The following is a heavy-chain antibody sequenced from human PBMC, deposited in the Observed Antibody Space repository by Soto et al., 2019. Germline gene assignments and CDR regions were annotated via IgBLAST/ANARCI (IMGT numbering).Heavy chain of an antibody. J-gene: IGHJ4*02. CDR1: GGSISSNSYY. CDR3: ARHRVLEWDTTNLAGLHDK. D-gene: IGHD3-3*01. Sequence: QLQLQESGPGLVKPSETLSLTCTVLGGSISSNSYYWGWIRQPPGKGLEWIARIYYSGNTYYNPSRESRVTISMDTSEDKFCLGLPSVTTADTAVYYCARHRVLEWDTTNLAGLHDKWGQGTLVTVSS. V-gene: IGHV4-39*01. CDR2: IYYSGNT.